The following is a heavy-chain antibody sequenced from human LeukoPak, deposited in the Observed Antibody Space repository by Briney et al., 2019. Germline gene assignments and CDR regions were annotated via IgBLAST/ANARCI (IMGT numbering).Heavy chain of an antibody. V-gene: IGHV3-23*01. CDR2: ISGSGGST. Sequence: GGSLRLSCAASGFTFSSYAMSWVRQAPGKGLEWVSAISGSGGSTYYADSVKGRFTISRDNSKNTLYLQMNSLRAEDTAVYYCAKGPHYYGSGGVEGYWGQGTLVTVSS. J-gene: IGHJ4*02. D-gene: IGHD3-10*01. CDR1: GFTFSSYA. CDR3: AKGPHYYGSGGVEGY.